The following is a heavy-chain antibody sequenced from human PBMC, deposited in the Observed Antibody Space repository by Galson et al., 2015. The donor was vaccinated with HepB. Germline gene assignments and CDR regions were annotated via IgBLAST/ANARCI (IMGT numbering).Heavy chain of an antibody. V-gene: IGHV3-11*06. D-gene: IGHD4-23*01. CDR1: GFTFSDYY. Sequence: SLRLSCAASGFTFSDYYMSWIRQAPGKGLEWVSYISSSSSYTNYADSVKGRFTISRDNSKNTLYLQMNSLRAEDTAVYYCAKALSTVVTPMGYWGQGTLVTVSS. CDR2: ISSSSSYT. CDR3: AKALSTVVTPMGY. J-gene: IGHJ4*02.